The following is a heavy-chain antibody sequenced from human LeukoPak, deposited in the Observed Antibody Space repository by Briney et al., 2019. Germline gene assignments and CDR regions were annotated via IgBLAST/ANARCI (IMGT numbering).Heavy chain of an antibody. CDR1: SDSISSYC. V-gene: IGHV4-4*07. CDR3: ARGDYYDRSGVAFDY. J-gene: IGHJ4*02. CDR2: IYVSGNT. D-gene: IGHD3-22*01. Sequence: SETLSLTCNVSSDSISSYCWSWIRQPAGKGLEWIGRIYVSGNTNYSPSLRSRVSMSLDTSKNQFYLKLTSVTAADTAAYYCARGDYYDRSGVAFDYWGQGTLVTVSS.